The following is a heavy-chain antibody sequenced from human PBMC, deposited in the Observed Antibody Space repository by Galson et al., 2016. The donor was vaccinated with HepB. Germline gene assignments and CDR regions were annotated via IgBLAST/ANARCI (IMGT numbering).Heavy chain of an antibody. CDR2: TFYRSNWQN. Sequence: CAISGDSVSSNSAGWIWIRQSPSRGLEWLGRTFYRSNWQNDYAESVKSRITINPDTSRNQFSLQLNSVTPEDTAVYYCARSYLLGRGFGWWGQGTLVTVSS. CDR3: ARSYLLGRGFGW. J-gene: IGHJ4*02. V-gene: IGHV6-1*01. CDR1: GDSVSSNSAG. D-gene: IGHD7-27*01.